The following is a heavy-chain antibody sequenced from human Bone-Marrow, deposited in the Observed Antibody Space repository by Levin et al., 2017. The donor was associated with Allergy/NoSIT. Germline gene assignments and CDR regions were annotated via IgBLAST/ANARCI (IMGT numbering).Heavy chain of an antibody. V-gene: IGHV3-30*18. Sequence: GESLKISCAASGFTFSSYGMHWVRQAPGKGLEWVAVISYDGSNKYYADSVKGRFTISRDNSKNTLYLQMNSLRAEDTAVYYCAKARPDTSGWSFDYWGQGTLVTVSS. CDR1: GFTFSSYG. D-gene: IGHD6-19*01. J-gene: IGHJ4*02. CDR3: AKARPDTSGWSFDY. CDR2: ISYDGSNK.